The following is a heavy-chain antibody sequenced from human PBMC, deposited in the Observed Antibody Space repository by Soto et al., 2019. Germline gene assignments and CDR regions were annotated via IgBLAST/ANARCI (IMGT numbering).Heavy chain of an antibody. CDR2: IYYSGST. V-gene: IGHV4-30-4*01. CDR3: ARDAVAGVATPKDAFDI. CDR1: GVSISSGDYY. D-gene: IGHD5-12*01. J-gene: IGHJ3*02. Sequence: SETLSLTCTVSGVSISSGDYYWSWIRQPPGKGLEWIGYIYYSGSTYYNPSLKSRVTISVDRSKNQFSLKLSSVTAADTAVYYCARDAVAGVATPKDAFDIWDQGTMVTVS.